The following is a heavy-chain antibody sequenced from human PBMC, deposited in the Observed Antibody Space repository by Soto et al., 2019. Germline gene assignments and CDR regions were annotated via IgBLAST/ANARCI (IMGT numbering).Heavy chain of an antibody. CDR1: GFTFSSYA. CDR3: ARGATVTNPEGYYYYYMDV. CDR2: ISSNGGST. J-gene: IGHJ6*03. Sequence: GGSLRLSCAASGFTFSSYAMHWVRQAPGKGLEYVSAISSNGGSTYYANSVKGRFTISRDKSKNTLYLQMGSLRAKDMAVYYCARGATVTNPEGYYYYYMDVWGKGTTVTVSS. D-gene: IGHD4-17*01. V-gene: IGHV3-64*01.